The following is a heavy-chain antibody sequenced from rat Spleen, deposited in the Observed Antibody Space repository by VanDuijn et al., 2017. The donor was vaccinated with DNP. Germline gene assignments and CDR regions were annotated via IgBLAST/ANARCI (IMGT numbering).Heavy chain of an antibody. CDR1: GFTFSSFA. CDR2: ITNTGGST. J-gene: IGHJ3*01. D-gene: IGHD4-3*01. Sequence: EVQVIESGGGFVQPGGSMKLSCAASGFTFSSFAMAWVRQAPTKGLEWVASITNTGGSTYYPDSVKGRFTISRDNAKSTLYLQMNRLRAEDTAIYYWARANNSGYNWFAYWGQGTLVTVSS. CDR3: ARANNSGYNWFAY. V-gene: IGHV5-46*01.